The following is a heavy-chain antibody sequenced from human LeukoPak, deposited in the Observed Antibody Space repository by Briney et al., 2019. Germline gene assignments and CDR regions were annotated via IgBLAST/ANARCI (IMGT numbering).Heavy chain of an antibody. D-gene: IGHD3-10*01. Sequence: GGSLRLSCAASGFTFGSYAMSWVRQAPGKGLEWVSAISGSGGSTYYADSVKGRFTISRDNSKNTLYLQMNSLRAEDTAVYYCANGVRDRGVIITWEFDYWGQGTLVTVSS. J-gene: IGHJ4*02. V-gene: IGHV3-23*01. CDR2: ISGSGGST. CDR3: ANGVRDRGVIITWEFDY. CDR1: GFTFGSYA.